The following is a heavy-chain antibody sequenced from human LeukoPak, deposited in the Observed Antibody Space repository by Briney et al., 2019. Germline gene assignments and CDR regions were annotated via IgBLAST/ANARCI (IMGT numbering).Heavy chain of an antibody. V-gene: IGHV4-34*01. J-gene: IGHJ4*02. CDR3: ARGGATMVRGVHGY. D-gene: IGHD3-10*01. CDR1: GGSFSGYY. CDR2: INHSGST. Sequence: KPSETLSLTCAVYGGSFSGYYWNWIRQPRGKGLEWIGEINHSGSTNYNPSLKSRVTISVDTSKNQFSLKLSSVTAADTAVYYCARGGATMVRGVHGYWGQGTLLTVSS.